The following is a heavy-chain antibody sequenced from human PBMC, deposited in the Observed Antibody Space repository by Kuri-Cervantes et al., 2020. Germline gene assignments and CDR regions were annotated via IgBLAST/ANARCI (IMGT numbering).Heavy chain of an antibody. Sequence: GESLKISCAASGFTFSDYYMSWIRQAPGKGLEWVSYISSSGSTIYYADSVKGRFTISRDNAKNSLYLQMNSLRAEDTAVYYCARDGRGQEYYYGMDVWGQGTTVTVSS. J-gene: IGHJ6*02. CDR3: ARDGRGQEYYYGMDV. CDR2: ISSSGSTI. V-gene: IGHV3-11*04. CDR1: GFTFSDYY.